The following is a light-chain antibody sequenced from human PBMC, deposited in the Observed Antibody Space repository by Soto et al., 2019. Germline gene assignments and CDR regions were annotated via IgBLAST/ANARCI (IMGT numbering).Light chain of an antibody. CDR3: AAWDGSLNVVL. CDR1: SSNIGTNT. CDR2: STN. V-gene: IGLV1-44*01. J-gene: IGLJ3*02. Sequence: VLPKPPSANSIHRRGGTITNNRSSSNIGTNTVNWYQQLPGSAPQLLLYSTNQRPSGVPGRFSGSKSGTSAPLAISGLQSEDEADYYCAAWDGSLNVVLFGGGTKVTVL.